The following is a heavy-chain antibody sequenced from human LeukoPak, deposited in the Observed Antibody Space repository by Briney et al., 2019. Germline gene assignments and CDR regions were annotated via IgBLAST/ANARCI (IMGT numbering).Heavy chain of an antibody. V-gene: IGHV4-34*01. Sequence: PSETLSLTCAVYGGSFSGYYWSWIRQPPGKGLEWIGEVNHSGSTNYNPSLKSRVTMSVDTSKNQFSPKLSSVTAADTAVYYCARGEAAAGPMDYMDVWDTGATVTVSS. CDR1: GGSFSGYY. CDR2: VNHSGST. D-gene: IGHD6-13*01. CDR3: ARGEAAAGPMDYMDV. J-gene: IGHJ6*03.